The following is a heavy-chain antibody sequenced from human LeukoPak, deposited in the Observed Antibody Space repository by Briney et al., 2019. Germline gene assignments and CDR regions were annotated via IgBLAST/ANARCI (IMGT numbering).Heavy chain of an antibody. J-gene: IGHJ4*02. Sequence: SETLSLTCTVSGASISNSNWWSWVRQPPGKGLEWIGEIFHGGSANYNPSLKSRVTISVDKSKNQFSLNLISVTAADTAVYYCLYGGNSGDWLYWGQGTLVTVSS. D-gene: IGHD4-23*01. CDR3: LYGGNSGDWLY. CDR1: GASISNSNW. CDR2: IFHGGSA. V-gene: IGHV4-4*02.